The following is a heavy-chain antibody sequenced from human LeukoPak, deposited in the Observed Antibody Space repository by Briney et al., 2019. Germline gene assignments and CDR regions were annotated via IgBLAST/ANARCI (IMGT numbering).Heavy chain of an antibody. V-gene: IGHV4-38-2*01. CDR3: ARQSSTGLSATDY. Sequence: PSETLSLTCAVSGYSISSGYYWGWIRQPPGKGLEWIGSIYHSGSTYYYPSLKSRVTISVDTSKNQFSLKLSSVTAADTAVYYCARQSSTGLSATDYWGQGTLVTVSS. D-gene: IGHD2-2*01. CDR1: GYSISSGYY. J-gene: IGHJ4*02. CDR2: IYHSGST.